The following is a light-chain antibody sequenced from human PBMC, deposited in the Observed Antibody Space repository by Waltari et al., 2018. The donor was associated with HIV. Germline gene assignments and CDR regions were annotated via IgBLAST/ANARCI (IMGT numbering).Light chain of an antibody. J-gene: IGLJ2*01. CDR2: DVT. CDR3: VSYTEKDTFLL. V-gene: IGLV2-8*01. Sequence: QSALTQPPSASGSPGQSVAIPCPGSSNDIGTYHFVPWYHHHPGKAPKLLIYDVTRRPPGIPDRFSGTKSGYTASLTVSDLQVEDEADYYCVSYTEKDTFLLFGGGTKLAV. CDR1: SNDIGTYHF.